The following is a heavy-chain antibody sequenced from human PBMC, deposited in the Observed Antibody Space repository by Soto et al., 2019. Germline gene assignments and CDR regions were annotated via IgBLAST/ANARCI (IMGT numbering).Heavy chain of an antibody. CDR3: ARGDSGYDPYFDY. Sequence: ASVKVSCKASGYTFTSYAMHWVRQAPGQRLEWMGWINAGNGNTKYSQKFLGRVTITRDTSASTAYMELSSLRSEDTAVYYCARGDSGYDPYFDYWGQGTLVTVSS. CDR2: INAGNGNT. V-gene: IGHV1-3*01. J-gene: IGHJ4*02. D-gene: IGHD5-12*01. CDR1: GYTFTSYA.